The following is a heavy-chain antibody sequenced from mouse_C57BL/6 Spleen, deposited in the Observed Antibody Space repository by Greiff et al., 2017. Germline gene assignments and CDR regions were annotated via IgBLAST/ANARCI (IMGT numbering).Heavy chain of an antibody. V-gene: IGHV5-17*01. CDR1: GFTFSDYG. CDR3: ARVPLDYYAMDY. J-gene: IGHJ4*01. D-gene: IGHD2-10*02. CDR2: ISSGSSTI. Sequence: DVMLVESGGGLVKPGGSLKLSCAASGFTFSDYGMHWVRQAPEKGLEWVAYISSGSSTIYYADTVKGRFNISRDNAKNTLFLQMTSLRSEDTSMYYSARVPLDYYAMDYWGQGTSVTVSS.